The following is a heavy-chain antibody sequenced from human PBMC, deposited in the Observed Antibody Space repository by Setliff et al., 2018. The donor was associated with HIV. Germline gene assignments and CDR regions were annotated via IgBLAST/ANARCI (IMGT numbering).Heavy chain of an antibody. CDR3: ARGGTSSNWFDP. D-gene: IGHD1-26*01. Sequence: SETLSLTCTVSSDSISSSYWTWIRQPPGQGLEWIGYVHHSGSTKYNASLRSRVTISRDNAKNSLYLQLNSLRAEDTAVYYCARGGTSSNWFDPWGQGTLVTVSS. V-gene: IGHV4-59*12. CDR2: VHHSGST. CDR1: SDSISSSY. J-gene: IGHJ5*02.